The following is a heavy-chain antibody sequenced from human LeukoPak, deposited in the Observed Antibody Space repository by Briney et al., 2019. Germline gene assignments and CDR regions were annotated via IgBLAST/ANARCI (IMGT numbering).Heavy chain of an antibody. V-gene: IGHV4-4*07. D-gene: IGHD5-24*01. J-gene: IGHJ4*02. CDR3: ARALRRDGYNYYFDY. CDR2: IYTSGST. CDR1: SGSISSYY. Sequence: SETLSLTCTVSSGSISSYYWSWIRQPAGKGLEWIGRIYTSGSTNYNPSLKSRVTMSVDTSKNQFSLKLSSVTAADTAVYYCARALRRDGYNYYFDYWGQGTLVTVSS.